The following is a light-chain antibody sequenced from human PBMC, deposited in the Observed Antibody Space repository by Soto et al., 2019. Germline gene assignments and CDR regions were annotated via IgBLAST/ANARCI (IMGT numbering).Light chain of an antibody. CDR1: KDISRW. V-gene: IGKV1-5*01. Sequence: PTLSATEIPRVISTCQNSKDISRWLAWHQQNPGKASKLLVFDASSLEEGVPARFSGSGSGTEFTLTVSNLQSDDFATYYCQHYSTRSGVTFGGGTKVDI. CDR3: QHYSTRSGVT. J-gene: IGKJ4*01. CDR2: DAS.